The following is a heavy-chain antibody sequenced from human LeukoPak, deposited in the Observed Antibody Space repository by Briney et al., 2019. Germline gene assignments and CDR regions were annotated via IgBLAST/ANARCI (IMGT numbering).Heavy chain of an antibody. V-gene: IGHV3-21*01. CDR1: GFTFSSYS. CDR3: ASDKYSYCSSTSCLPGMDV. D-gene: IGHD2-2*01. CDR2: ISSSSSYI. Sequence: GGSLRLSCAASGFTFSSYSMNWVRQAPGKGLEWVSSISSSSSYIYYADSVKGRFTISRDNAKNSLYLQMNSLRAEDTAVYYCASDKYSYCSSTSCLPGMDVWGQGTTVTVSS. J-gene: IGHJ6*02.